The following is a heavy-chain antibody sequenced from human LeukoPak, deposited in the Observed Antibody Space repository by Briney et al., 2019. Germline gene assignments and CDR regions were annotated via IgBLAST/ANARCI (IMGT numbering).Heavy chain of an antibody. CDR2: ISFDVTKK. CDR3: ARDQGTGNLYY. J-gene: IGHJ4*02. CDR1: GFTFSSYG. Sequence: GGSLRLSCAASGFTFSSYGMHWVRQAPGKGLEWVAVISFDVTKKYYADSVKGRFTISRDDSKSTLYLQMDSLRPEDTAVYYCARDQGTGNLYYWGQGTLVTVSS. D-gene: IGHD1-1*01. V-gene: IGHV3-30*03.